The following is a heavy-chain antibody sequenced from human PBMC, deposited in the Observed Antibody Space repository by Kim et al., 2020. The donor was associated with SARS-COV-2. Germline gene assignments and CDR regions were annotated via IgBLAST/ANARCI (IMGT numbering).Heavy chain of an antibody. Sequence: SETLSLTCTVSGGSISSSNYYWGWIRQPPGKGLEWIASIYYIGSTYYNPSLKSRVTISVDRSKNQFSLRLNSVTAADTAVYYCASVLRFMERVGWFDPWGQGTLVTVSS. V-gene: IGHV4-39*07. D-gene: IGHD3-3*01. J-gene: IGHJ5*02. CDR3: ASVLRFMERVGWFDP. CDR1: GGSISSSNYY. CDR2: IYYIGST.